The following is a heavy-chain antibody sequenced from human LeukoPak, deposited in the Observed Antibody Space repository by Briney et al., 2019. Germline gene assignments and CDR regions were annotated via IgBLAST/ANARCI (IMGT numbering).Heavy chain of an antibody. Sequence: GSLRLSCAASGFTVSSNYMSWVRQAPGKGLEWVSVIYSGGSTYYADSVKGRFTISRDNSKNTLYLQMNSLRAEDTAVYYCARGGVVATGGFDYWGQGTLVTVSS. V-gene: IGHV3-53*01. J-gene: IGHJ4*02. CDR1: GFTVSSNY. CDR2: IYSGGST. CDR3: ARGGVVATGGFDY. D-gene: IGHD5-12*01.